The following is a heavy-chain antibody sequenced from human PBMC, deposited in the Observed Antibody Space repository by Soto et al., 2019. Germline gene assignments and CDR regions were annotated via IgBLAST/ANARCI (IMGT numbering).Heavy chain of an antibody. V-gene: IGHV1-18*01. CDR2: ISAYNDNT. J-gene: IGHJ4*02. Sequence: ASVKVSCKASGYTFTSYGISWGRQAPRQGLEWMGWISAYNDNTNYAQKLQGRVTMTTDTSTSTAYMELRSLRSDDTAVYYCARGRQWLVRGGWYFDYWGQGTLVTVPS. CDR1: GYTFTSYG. CDR3: ARGRQWLVRGGWYFDY. D-gene: IGHD6-19*01.